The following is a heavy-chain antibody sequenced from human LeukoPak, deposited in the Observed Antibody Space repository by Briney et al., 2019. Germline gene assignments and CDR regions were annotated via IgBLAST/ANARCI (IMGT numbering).Heavy chain of an antibody. V-gene: IGHV3-7*03. J-gene: IGHJ4*02. CDR2: INEDGSEK. D-gene: IGHD3-22*01. CDR1: GFTFSGYW. CDR3: ARDYYDSSGYYLTDY. Sequence: SGGSLRLSCAASGFTFSGYWMMWVRQAPGKGLEWVANINEDGSEKYYADSVKGRFTISRDNSKNSLYLQMNSLRAEDTALYYCARDYYDSSGYYLTDYWGQGTLVTVSS.